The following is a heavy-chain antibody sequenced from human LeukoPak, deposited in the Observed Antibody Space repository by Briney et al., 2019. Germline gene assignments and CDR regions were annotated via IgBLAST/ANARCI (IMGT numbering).Heavy chain of an antibody. J-gene: IGHJ4*02. CDR3: ARPLYGWGSYYFDY. Sequence: SETLSLTCTVSGGSMSGYYWSWIRQSPGKGLEWIGYIYSSGTTNYNPSLNSRVTISVDTSKNQFSLKLSSVTAADTAVYYCARPLYGWGSYYFDYWGQGTLVTVSS. CDR1: GGSMSGYY. V-gene: IGHV4-59*01. CDR2: IYSSGTT. D-gene: IGHD3-10*01.